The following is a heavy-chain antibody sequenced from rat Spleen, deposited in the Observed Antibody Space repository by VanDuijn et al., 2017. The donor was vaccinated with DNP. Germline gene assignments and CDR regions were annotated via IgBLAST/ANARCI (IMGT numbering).Heavy chain of an antibody. J-gene: IGHJ2*01. CDR3: ARLTG. V-gene: IGHV2-27*01. D-gene: IGHD1-7*01. Sequence: QVQLKESGPGLVQPSQTLSLTCTVSGFSLTSYHVHWVRQPPGKGLEWMGRIQSGGSTDYNSALKSRLSISRDTSKSQVFLKMNSVQTEDTATYFCARLTGWGQGVMVTVSS. CDR2: IQSGGST. CDR1: GFSLTSYH.